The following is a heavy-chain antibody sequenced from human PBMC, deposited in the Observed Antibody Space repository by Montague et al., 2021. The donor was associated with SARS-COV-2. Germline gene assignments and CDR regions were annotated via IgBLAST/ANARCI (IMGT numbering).Heavy chain of an antibody. CDR1: GVSISSGSYY. J-gene: IGHJ5*02. CDR3: ARQGSGSYYNWFDP. V-gene: IGHV4-61*01. CDR2: VYHTGST. D-gene: IGHD1-26*01. Sequence: SETLSLTCSVSGVSISSGSYYWSWVRQPPGKGLEWIGYVYHTGSTNYNPSLKSRVTLSIDTSKNQFSLKLSSVTAADTAVYYCARQGSGSYYNWFDPWGQGTPVTVSS.